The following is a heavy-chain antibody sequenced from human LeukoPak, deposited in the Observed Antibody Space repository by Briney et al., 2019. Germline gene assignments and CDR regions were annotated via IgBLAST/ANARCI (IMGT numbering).Heavy chain of an antibody. J-gene: IGHJ4*02. V-gene: IGHV3-23*01. D-gene: IGHD6-6*01. CDR1: GFSFGSYP. CDR3: ARDSSHYLGSSDY. Sequence: GGSLRLSCVVSGFSFGSYPMSWVRQAPGKGLEWVSVISETGDVTHYADSMKDRFTISRDNIKNTLNLQMNSLRAEDTAIYYCARDSSHYLGSSDYWGQGTLVTVSS. CDR2: ISETGDVT.